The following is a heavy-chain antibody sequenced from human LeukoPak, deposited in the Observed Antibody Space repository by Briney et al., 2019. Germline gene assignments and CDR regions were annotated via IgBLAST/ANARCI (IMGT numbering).Heavy chain of an antibody. V-gene: IGHV4-30-4*01. D-gene: IGHD3-22*01. CDR3: ARDSDSSGFYFDY. CDR2: IYYSGST. Sequence: SETLSLTCTVSGGSISSGDYYWSWIRQPPWKGLEWIGYIYYSGSTYYNPSLKSRVTISVDTSKNQFSLKLSSVTAADTAVYYCARDSDSSGFYFDYWGQGTLVTVSS. J-gene: IGHJ4*02. CDR1: GGSISSGDYY.